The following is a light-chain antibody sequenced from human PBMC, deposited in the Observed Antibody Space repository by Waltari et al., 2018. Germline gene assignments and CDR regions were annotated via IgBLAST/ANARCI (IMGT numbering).Light chain of an antibody. V-gene: IGKV3-15*01. J-gene: IGKJ4*01. CDR1: QSVGSK. CDR2: GAS. Sequence: EIVLTPSPATLSVSPGDRPPLSCSASQSVGSKLSWYQQRPGQAPSLLIYGASTRATGIPARFTGSGSGTEFTLTISSLQSEDFAVYFCQHYNNLPLTFGGGTKVEI. CDR3: QHYNNLPLT.